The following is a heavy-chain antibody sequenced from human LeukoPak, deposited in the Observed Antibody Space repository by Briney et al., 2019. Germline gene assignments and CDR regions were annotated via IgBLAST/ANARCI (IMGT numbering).Heavy chain of an antibody. CDR1: GFTFSRYW. Sequence: GGSLRLSCAASGFTFSRYWMTWVRQARGKGLEWVANIKEDGSENSYVESVKGRFTISRDNAKNSLYLQLNSLRAEDTAVYFCARQRYSDYWGQGTLVTVSS. D-gene: IGHD1-1*01. J-gene: IGHJ4*02. CDR2: IKEDGSEN. CDR3: ARQRYSDY. V-gene: IGHV3-7*01.